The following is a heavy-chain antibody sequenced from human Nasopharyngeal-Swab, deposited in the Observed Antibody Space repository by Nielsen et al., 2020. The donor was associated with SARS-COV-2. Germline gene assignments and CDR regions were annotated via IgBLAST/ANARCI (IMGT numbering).Heavy chain of an antibody. CDR3: ARGVTMVRGVIRKAGDYFDY. V-gene: IGHV4-34*01. J-gene: IGHJ4*02. CDR2: INHSGST. Sequence: SKTLSSTVAVYDGSFSGNYWSGIRKPPGKGLEWMGEINHSGSTNYNPSLKSPVTISVDTSKNQFSLKLSSVTAAATDVYYCARGVTMVRGVIRKAGDYFDYWGQGTLVTVSS. CDR1: DGSFSGNY. D-gene: IGHD3-10*01.